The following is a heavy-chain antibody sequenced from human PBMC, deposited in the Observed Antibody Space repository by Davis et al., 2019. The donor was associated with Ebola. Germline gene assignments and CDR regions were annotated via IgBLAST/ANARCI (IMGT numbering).Heavy chain of an antibody. CDR2: FSAHNGNI. V-gene: IGHV1-2*02. D-gene: IGHD6-13*01. J-gene: IGHJ5*02. CDR1: GYTFTGYY. CDR3: TRGKAAAATGWFDP. Sequence: ASVKVSCKASGYTFTGYYMHWERQAPGQGLEWVGWFSAHNGNIYYAPKFQGRVTITRDTSASTAYMELSSLRSEDTAVYYCTRGKAAAATGWFDPWGQGTLVTVSS.